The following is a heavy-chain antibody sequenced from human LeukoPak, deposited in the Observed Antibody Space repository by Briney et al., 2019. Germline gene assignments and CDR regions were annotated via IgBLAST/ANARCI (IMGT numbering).Heavy chain of an antibody. Sequence: SETLSLTCAVYGGSFSGYYWSWIRQPPGKGLEWIGEINHSGSTNYNPSLKSRVTISVDTSKNQFSLKLSSVTAADTAVYYRARRLRGSYYAGPSDYWGQGTLVTVSS. CDR1: GGSFSGYY. V-gene: IGHV4-34*01. CDR2: INHSGST. D-gene: IGHD1-26*01. CDR3: ARRLRGSYYAGPSDY. J-gene: IGHJ4*02.